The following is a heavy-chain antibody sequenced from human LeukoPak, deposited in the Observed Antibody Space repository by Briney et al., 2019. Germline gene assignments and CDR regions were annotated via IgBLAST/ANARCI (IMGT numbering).Heavy chain of an antibody. J-gene: IGHJ4*02. Sequence: PGGSLRLSCSTSGVTFSSFAMRLVRQAPGRGLEYFSSISSNGGTTYYADSVKGRFTISRDNSKNTLYLQMSSLRAEDTAVYYCVKEPGYYGSGSHFDYWGQGTLVTVSS. CDR1: GVTFSSFA. V-gene: IGHV3-64D*06. CDR2: ISSNGGTT. D-gene: IGHD3-10*01. CDR3: VKEPGYYGSGSHFDY.